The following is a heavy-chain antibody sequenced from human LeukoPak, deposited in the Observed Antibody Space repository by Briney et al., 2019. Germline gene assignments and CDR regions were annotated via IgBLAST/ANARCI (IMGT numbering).Heavy chain of an antibody. V-gene: IGHV1-2*06. CDR3: ARENGNSYGFVEIDS. CDR2: INPNSGVT. D-gene: IGHD5-18*01. Sequence: ASVKVSCKASGYTFTAYYLHWVRQAPGQGLEWMGRINPNSGVTNYAQKSQGGVTMTRDTSISTAYMELSRLRSDDTAVYYCARENGNSYGFVEIDSWGQGTLVTVSS. J-gene: IGHJ4*02. CDR1: GYTFTAYY.